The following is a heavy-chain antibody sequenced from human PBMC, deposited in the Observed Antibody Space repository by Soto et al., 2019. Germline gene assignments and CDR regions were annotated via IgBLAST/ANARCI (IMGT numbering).Heavy chain of an antibody. D-gene: IGHD3-10*01. Sequence: PSETLSLTCAVSGGSISSSNWWSGVRQPPGKGLEWGGEIYHSGSTNYNPSLKSRVTISVDKSKNQFSLKLSSVTAADTAVYYCARRTSYYYGSGSYFDYWGQGTLVTVPQ. CDR2: IYHSGST. CDR1: GGSISSSNW. J-gene: IGHJ4*02. CDR3: ARRTSYYYGSGSYFDY. V-gene: IGHV4-4*02.